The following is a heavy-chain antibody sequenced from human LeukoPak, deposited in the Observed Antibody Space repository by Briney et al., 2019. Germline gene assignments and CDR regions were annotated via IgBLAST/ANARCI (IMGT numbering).Heavy chain of an antibody. J-gene: IGHJ6*02. CDR3: ARDYYDFWSGPYWSGDV. Sequence: GESLKISCKGSGYSFTSYWISWVRQMPGKGLEWMGRIDPSDSYTNYSPSFQGHVTVSADKSISTAYLQWSSLRAEDTAVYYCARDYYDFWSGPYWSGDVWGQGTTVTVSS. D-gene: IGHD3-3*01. CDR1: GYSFTSYW. V-gene: IGHV5-10-1*01. CDR2: IDPSDSYT.